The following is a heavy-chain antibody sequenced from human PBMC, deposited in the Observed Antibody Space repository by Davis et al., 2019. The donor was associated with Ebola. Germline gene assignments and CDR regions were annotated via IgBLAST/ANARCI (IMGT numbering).Heavy chain of an antibody. J-gene: IGHJ4*02. CDR2: ISAYNGNT. CDR1: GYTFNSHG. V-gene: IGHV1-18*01. D-gene: IGHD3-10*01. Sequence: ASVKVSCKASGYTFNSHGISWVRQAPGQGLEWMAWISAYNGNTNYAQKLQGRVTMTTDTSTSTAYMELRSLRSDDTAVYYCARAPYYYGSGSFDYWGQGTLVTVSS. CDR3: ARAPYYYGSGSFDY.